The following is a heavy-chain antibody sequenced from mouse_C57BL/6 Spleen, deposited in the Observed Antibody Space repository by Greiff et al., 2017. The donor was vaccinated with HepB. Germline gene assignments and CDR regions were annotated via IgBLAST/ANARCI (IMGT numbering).Heavy chain of an antibody. CDR1: GYTFTSYW. CDR2: IYPSDSET. V-gene: IGHV1-61*01. J-gene: IGHJ4*01. D-gene: IGHD2-5*01. CDR3: ARSEDYSNYDAMDY. Sequence: VQLQQPGAELVRPGSSVKLSCKASGYTFTSYWMDWVKQRPGQGLEWIGNIYPSDSETHYNQKFKDKATLTVDKSSSTAYMQLSSLTSEDSAVYYCARSEDYSNYDAMDYWGQGTSVTVSS.